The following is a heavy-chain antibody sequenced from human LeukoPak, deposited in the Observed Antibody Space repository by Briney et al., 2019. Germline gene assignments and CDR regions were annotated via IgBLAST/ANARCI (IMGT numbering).Heavy chain of an antibody. CDR3: ARDGGVYYYDSSGAHWYFDL. Sequence: SETLSLTCTVSGGSISSGSYYWSWIRQPAGKGLEWIGRIYTSGSTNYNPSLKSRVTISVDTSKNQFSLKLSSVTAADTAVYYCARDGGVYYYDSSGAHWYFDLWGRGTLVTVSS. D-gene: IGHD3-22*01. CDR1: GGSISSGSYY. V-gene: IGHV4-61*02. CDR2: IYTSGST. J-gene: IGHJ2*01.